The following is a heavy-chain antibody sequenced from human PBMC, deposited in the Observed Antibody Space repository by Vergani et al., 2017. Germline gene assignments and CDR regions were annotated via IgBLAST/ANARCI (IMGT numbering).Heavy chain of an antibody. CDR2: IYYSGST. CDR1: GAPIRSRNYY. CDR3: ARHSTVEWLVKLGWIDP. Sequence: QLQLQESGPGLVKPSATLSLTCSVSGAPIRSRNYYWGWIRQPPGKGLEWIASIYYSGSTYYNPSLKSRVTISVDTSKNQFSLKLGSVTAADTAVYFCARHSTVEWLVKLGWIDPWGQGILVTVSS. J-gene: IGHJ5*02. D-gene: IGHD6-19*01. V-gene: IGHV4-39*01.